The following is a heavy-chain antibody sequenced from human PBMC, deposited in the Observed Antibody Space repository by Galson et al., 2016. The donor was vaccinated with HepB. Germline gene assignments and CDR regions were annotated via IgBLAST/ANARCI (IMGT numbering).Heavy chain of an antibody. CDR3: VRHGITMVRGDHHWFGP. V-gene: IGHV4-39*01. Sequence: SETLSLTCTVSGRSINSTTFYWGWIRQSPGKGLEWIGSTFYSGATYYNPSLKSRVAITVDTSKNQFSLQLRSVSAADTAIFFCVRHGITMVRGDHHWFGPWGQGTLVTVSS. CDR1: GRSINSTTFY. J-gene: IGHJ5*02. CDR2: TFYSGAT. D-gene: IGHD3-10*01.